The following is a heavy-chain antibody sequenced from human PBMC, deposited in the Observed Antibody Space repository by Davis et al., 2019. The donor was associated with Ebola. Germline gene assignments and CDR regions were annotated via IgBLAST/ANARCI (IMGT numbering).Heavy chain of an antibody. V-gene: IGHV2-5*01. J-gene: IGHJ6*02. CDR2: IYWNDDK. D-gene: IGHD1-14*01. CDR3: ATTSYYYYGMDV. CDR1: GFSLSTSGVA. Sequence: SGAPLAKPTQICTLTCSLSGFSLSTSGVAVVWIRPPPGKSLEWLALIYWNDDKRYSPSLKSRVTISKDTSKNQVVLTMTNMDPVDTATYYCATTSYYYYGMDVWGQGTTVTVSS.